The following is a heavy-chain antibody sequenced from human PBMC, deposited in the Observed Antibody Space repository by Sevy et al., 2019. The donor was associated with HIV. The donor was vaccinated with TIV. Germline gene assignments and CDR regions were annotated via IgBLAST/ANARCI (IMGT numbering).Heavy chain of an antibody. CDR1: GFTFTGYA. J-gene: IGHJ6*02. D-gene: IGHD3-22*01. V-gene: IGHV3-23*01. CDR3: AKYTEGLPSRGYYYYGMDV. Sequence: GGSLRLSCAVSGFTFTGYAMSWVRQAPGKGLEWLSGISGTGDSTYYADSVKGRFTISRDNSKKELYLQMNSLRAEDTAIYYCAKYTEGLPSRGYYYYGMDVWGQGTTVTVSS. CDR2: ISGTGDST.